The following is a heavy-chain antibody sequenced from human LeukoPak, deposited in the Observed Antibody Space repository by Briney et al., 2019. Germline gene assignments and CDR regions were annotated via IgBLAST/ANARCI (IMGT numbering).Heavy chain of an antibody. J-gene: IGHJ4*02. CDR2: INPNSGGT. D-gene: IGHD4-23*01. CDR1: GYIFTGYY. V-gene: IGHV1-2*02. CDR3: ARGGPYGGSFDY. Sequence: ASVKVSCKASGYIFTGYYMRWVRQAPGQGLEWMGWINPNSGGTNYAQKFQGRVTMTRDTSISTAYMELSRLRSDDTAVYYCARGGPYGGSFDYWGQGTLVTVSS.